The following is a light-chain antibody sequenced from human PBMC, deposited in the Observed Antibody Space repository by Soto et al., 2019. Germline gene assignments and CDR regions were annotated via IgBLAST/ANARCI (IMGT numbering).Light chain of an antibody. V-gene: IGKV3-20*01. CDR3: QYYGSSPFT. CDR2: GAS. Sequence: EIVLTQSPGTLSLSPGERATLSCRASQSVSSSYLAWYQQKLGQAPRLFIYGASSRATGIPDRFSGSGSGTDFTLTISRLEPEDFAVYYCQYYGSSPFTFGPGTKVDVK. J-gene: IGKJ3*01. CDR1: QSVSSSY.